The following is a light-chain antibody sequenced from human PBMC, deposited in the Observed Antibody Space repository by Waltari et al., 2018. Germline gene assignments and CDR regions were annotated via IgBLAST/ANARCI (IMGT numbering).Light chain of an antibody. Sequence: QSVLTQSPSASGTPGPSVAISCSGGTTNLGNHYVSLSQQPPGTAPKLLIFRDSQRPSGVPDGFSGSKSGTSASLAISGLRSEDEADYYCVTWDDSLGGYYVFGTGTKVTVL. V-gene: IGLV1-47*01. CDR3: VTWDDSLGGYYV. J-gene: IGLJ1*01. CDR2: RDS. CDR1: TTNLGNHY.